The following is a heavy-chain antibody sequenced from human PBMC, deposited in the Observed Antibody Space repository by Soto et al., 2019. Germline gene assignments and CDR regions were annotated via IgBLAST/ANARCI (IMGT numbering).Heavy chain of an antibody. V-gene: IGHV4-59*01. J-gene: IGHJ3*02. CDR3: ARDAGSQLPGAFDI. CDR1: GGPSSTYY. Sequence: QVQLQESGPGLVKPSETLSLTCTVSGGPSSTYYWSWIRQSPGKGLEWIGFISSIGTTQYNPYFQSRVTISVETSKNQFSLSLTTVSAADTDFYYCARDAGSQLPGAFDIWGPGTMVAVAS. D-gene: IGHD2-2*01. CDR2: ISSIGTT.